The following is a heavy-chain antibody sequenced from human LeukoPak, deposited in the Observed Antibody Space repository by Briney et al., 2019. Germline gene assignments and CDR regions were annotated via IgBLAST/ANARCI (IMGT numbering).Heavy chain of an antibody. CDR3: ARDLELTYYDSSGYDY. Sequence: GGSLRLSCAASEFTLSAYWMHWVRHVPGKGLVWVSRINGGGSSTNYADSVKGRFTISRDNAKNTLYLQMNSLRAEDTAVYYCARDLELTYYDSSGYDYWGQGTPVTVSS. J-gene: IGHJ4*02. CDR2: INGGGSST. D-gene: IGHD3-22*01. V-gene: IGHV3-74*01. CDR1: EFTLSAYW.